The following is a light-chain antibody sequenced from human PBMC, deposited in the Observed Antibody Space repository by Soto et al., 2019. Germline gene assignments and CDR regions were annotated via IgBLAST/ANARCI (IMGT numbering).Light chain of an antibody. CDR1: QGISNC. CDR2: SAS. J-gene: IGKJ5*01. Sequence: DIQMTQSPSSVSASVGDRVTITCRASQGISNCLAWYQQKPGKAPQLLIYSASTIQSGVPSRFSGSGSGSEFTLTISSLQPEDFATYYCQQCNSFPITFGQGTRLEIK. V-gene: IGKV1-12*01. CDR3: QQCNSFPIT.